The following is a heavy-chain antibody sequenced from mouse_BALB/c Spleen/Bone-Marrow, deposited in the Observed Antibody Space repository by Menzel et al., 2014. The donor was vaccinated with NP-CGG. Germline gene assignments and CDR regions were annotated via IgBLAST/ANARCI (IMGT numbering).Heavy chain of an antibody. CDR3: ALYRYGGPWFAY. Sequence: VQLKESGAELVKPGASVKLSCTASGFNIKDTYMHWVKQRPEQGLEWIGRIDPANGNTKYDPKFQGKATITADTSSNTAYLQLSSLTSEDTAVYYCALYRYGGPWFAYWGQGTLVTVSA. D-gene: IGHD2-14*01. CDR1: GFNIKDTY. CDR2: IDPANGNT. V-gene: IGHV14-3*02. J-gene: IGHJ3*01.